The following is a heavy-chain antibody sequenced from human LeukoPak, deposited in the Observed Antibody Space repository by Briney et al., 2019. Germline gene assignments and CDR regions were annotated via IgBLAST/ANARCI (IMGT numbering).Heavy chain of an antibody. V-gene: IGHV3-30*03. J-gene: IGHJ4*02. D-gene: IGHD5-24*01. CDR1: GFTFSFYG. CDR3: ARDPHGYNSLRLFDY. CDR2: ISYDGSNK. Sequence: PGGSLRLSCAASGFTFSFYGMHWVRQAPGKGLEWVTVISYDGSNKYYADSVKGRFTISRDNSKNTLYLQMNSLRAEDTAVYYCARDPHGYNSLRLFDYWGQGTLVTVSS.